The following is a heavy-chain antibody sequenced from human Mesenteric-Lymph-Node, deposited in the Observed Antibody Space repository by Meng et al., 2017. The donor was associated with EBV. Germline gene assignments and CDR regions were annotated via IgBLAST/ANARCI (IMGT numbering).Heavy chain of an antibody. D-gene: IGHD6-13*01. CDR1: GGSLSNYY. J-gene: IGHJ5*02. Sequence: QVQPQQWGAGLLKPSENLSLTCAVYGGSLSNYYWSWIRQPPGKGLEWIGEINYRGNTNYNPSLKSRVTVSVDTSKNQVSLKLNSVTAADTAIYYCAGAGYWRFDAWGRGTLVTVSS. CDR2: INYRGNT. V-gene: IGHV4-34*01. CDR3: AGAGYWRFDA.